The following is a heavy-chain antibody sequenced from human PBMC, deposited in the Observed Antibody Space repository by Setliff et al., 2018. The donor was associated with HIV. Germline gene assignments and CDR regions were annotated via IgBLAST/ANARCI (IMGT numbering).Heavy chain of an antibody. V-gene: IGHV4-39*07. J-gene: IGHJ5*02. CDR3: ARHRAQRGSGTYYDDWFDP. CDR1: GVSINRTDHY. CDR2: VHYSGRT. Sequence: SETLSLTCSVSGVSINRTDHYWSWIRQTPGKGLEWIGEVHYSGRTAYNPSLQSRVAISVDMYRNQFFLRLTSVTAADTSVYYCARHRAQRGSGTYYDDWFDPWGQGTLVTVSS. D-gene: IGHD3-10*01.